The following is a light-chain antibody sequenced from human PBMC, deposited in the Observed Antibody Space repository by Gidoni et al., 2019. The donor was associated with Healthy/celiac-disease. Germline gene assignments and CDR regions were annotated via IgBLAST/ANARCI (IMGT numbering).Light chain of an antibody. CDR3: QQYYSTPGYT. CDR1: QSVLYSSNNKNY. CDR2: WAS. V-gene: IGKV4-1*01. Sequence: DIAMTQSPAPLPVSLGERATINCKSSQSVLYSSNNKNYLAWYQQKPGQPPKLLIYWASTRESGVPDRFSGSGSGTDFTLTISSLQAEDVAVYYCQQYYSTPGYTFGQGTKLEIK. J-gene: IGKJ2*01.